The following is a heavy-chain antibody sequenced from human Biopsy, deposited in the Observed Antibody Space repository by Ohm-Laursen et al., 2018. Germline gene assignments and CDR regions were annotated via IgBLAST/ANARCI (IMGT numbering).Heavy chain of an antibody. Sequence: SLRQACVPSGFSFDNYVMNRVRQTPGKGREWVSTISGSCGSTYYADSVKGRFTISRDASKNTLYLLMNSLRAEDTAMYYCAKGGYCTTTSCYMDVDYWGQGTLVTVSS. CDR1: GFSFDNYV. CDR2: ISGSCGST. D-gene: IGHD2-2*02. V-gene: IGHV3-23*01. J-gene: IGHJ4*02. CDR3: AKGGYCTTTSCYMDVDY.